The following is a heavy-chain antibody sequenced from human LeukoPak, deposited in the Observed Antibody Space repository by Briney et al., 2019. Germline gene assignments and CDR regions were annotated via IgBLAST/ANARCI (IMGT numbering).Heavy chain of an antibody. CDR2: IIPIFGTA. CDR3: ARAGGRFLEWLLTNNWFDP. CDR1: GGTFSSYA. V-gene: IGHV1-69*13. D-gene: IGHD3-3*01. Sequence: SVKVSCKASGGTFSSYAISWVRQAPGQGLEWMGGIIPIFGTANYAQKFQGRVTITADESTSTAYMELSSLRSEDTAVYYCARAGGRFLEWLLTNNWFDPWGQGTLVTVSS. J-gene: IGHJ5*02.